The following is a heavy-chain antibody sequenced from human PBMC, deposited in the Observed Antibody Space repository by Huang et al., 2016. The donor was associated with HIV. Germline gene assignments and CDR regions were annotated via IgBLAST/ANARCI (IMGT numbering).Heavy chain of an antibody. CDR3: ARGQGGYYYYYMDV. Sequence: QVQLQQWGAGLLRPSEPLSLTCAVYGGSFSGYYGTWIRQPPGKGLEWIGEINQSERSNYNPCLKSRVTISVDTSRNQFSLTLTSVTAADTAVYYCARGQGGYYYYYMDVWGKGTTVTVSS. CDR1: GGSFSGYY. J-gene: IGHJ6*03. CDR2: INQSERS. V-gene: IGHV4-34*01.